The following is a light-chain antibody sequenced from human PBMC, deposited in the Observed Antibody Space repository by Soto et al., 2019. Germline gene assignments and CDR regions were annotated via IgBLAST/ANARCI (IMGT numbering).Light chain of an antibody. Sequence: SYELTQPPSVSVAPGQTASITCGGNNIGVKSVHWYQQKPGQAPVMVIYYDSRRPSGISERFSGSNSGNTATLTISRVEAGDEADYYCQVWDLSSAHQIFGGGTKLTVL. J-gene: IGLJ2*01. V-gene: IGLV3-21*04. CDR2: YDS. CDR1: NIGVKS. CDR3: QVWDLSSAHQI.